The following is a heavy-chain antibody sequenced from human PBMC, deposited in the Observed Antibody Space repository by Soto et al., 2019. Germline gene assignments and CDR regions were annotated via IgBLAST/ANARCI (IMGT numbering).Heavy chain of an antibody. J-gene: IGHJ4*02. CDR2: IKRDGSEK. V-gene: IGHV3-7*03. CDR1: GFTFGSNW. CDR3: ASLEWESTGYADY. D-gene: IGHD3-3*01. Sequence: EVQLVESGGGLVQPGGSLRLSCVASGFTFGSNWMSWVRQAPGKGLEWVANIKRDGSEKYYVDSVKDRFTISRDNAKNTLYLQMNSLRADDTAVYYCASLEWESTGYADYWGQGTLVTVSS.